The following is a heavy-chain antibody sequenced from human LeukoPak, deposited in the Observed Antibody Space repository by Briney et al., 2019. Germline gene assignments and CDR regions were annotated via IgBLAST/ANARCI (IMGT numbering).Heavy chain of an antibody. CDR3: AILPRGDY. J-gene: IGHJ4*02. CDR2: IYSGGST. Sequence: GSLRLSRAASGITVSKNYMSWVRQAPGKGLEWVAVIYSGGSTYYADSVKGRFTMSRDNSKNTLYLQMNSLRAEDTAVYYCAILPRGDYWGQGTLVTVSS. CDR1: GITVSKNY. V-gene: IGHV3-66*01.